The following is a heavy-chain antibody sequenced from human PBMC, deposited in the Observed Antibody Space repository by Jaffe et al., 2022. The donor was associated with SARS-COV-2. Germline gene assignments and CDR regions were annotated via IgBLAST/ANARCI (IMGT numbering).Heavy chain of an antibody. V-gene: IGHV3-30*18. CDR3: AKDDSSGYYYSYYGMDV. Sequence: QVQLVESGGGVVQPGRSLRLSCAASGFTFSSYGMHWVRQAPGKGLEWVAVISYDGSNKYYADSVKGRFTISRDNSKNTLYLQMNSLRAEDTAVYYCAKDDSSGYYYSYYGMDVWGQGTTVTVSS. J-gene: IGHJ6*02. D-gene: IGHD3-22*01. CDR2: ISYDGSNK. CDR1: GFTFSSYG.